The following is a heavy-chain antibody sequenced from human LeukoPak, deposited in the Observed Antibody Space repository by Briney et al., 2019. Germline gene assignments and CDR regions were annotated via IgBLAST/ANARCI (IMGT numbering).Heavy chain of an antibody. D-gene: IGHD2-15*01. V-gene: IGHV4-61*02. J-gene: IGHJ4*02. Sequence: PSETLSLTCTVAGGSISSGSYYWSWIRQPAGKGLEWIGRIYTSGSTNYNPSPKSRVTISVDTSKNQVSLKLSSVPAADTAVYYCARVRATAFDYWGQGTLVTVSS. CDR2: IYTSGST. CDR1: GGSISSGSYY. CDR3: ARVRATAFDY.